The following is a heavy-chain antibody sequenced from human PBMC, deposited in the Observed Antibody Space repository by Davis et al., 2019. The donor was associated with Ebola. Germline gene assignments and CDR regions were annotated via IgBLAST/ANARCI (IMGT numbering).Heavy chain of an antibody. D-gene: IGHD3-22*01. CDR1: GGSISSSSYY. CDR2: IYYSGST. Sequence: MPSETLSLTCTVSGGSISSSSYYWGWIRQPPGKGLEWIGSIYYSGSTYYNPSLKSRVTISVDTSKNQFSPKLSSVTAADTAVYYCARHCRYYYDSSGYYSTYYFDYWGQGTLVTVSS. CDR3: ARHCRYYYDSSGYYSTYYFDY. J-gene: IGHJ4*02. V-gene: IGHV4-39*01.